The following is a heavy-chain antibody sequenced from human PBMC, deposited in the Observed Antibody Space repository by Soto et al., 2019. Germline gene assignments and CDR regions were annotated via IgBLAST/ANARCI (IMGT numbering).Heavy chain of an antibody. Sequence: PGGSLRLSCTASGFTFGDYAMSWVRQAPGKGLEWVGRIRSKANSYATAYAASVKGRFTISRDDSKNTAYLQMNSLKTEDTAVYYCTRLGSEMALKDIWGQGTMVNVSS. CDR1: GFTFGDYA. CDR2: IRSKANSYAT. D-gene: IGHD6-25*01. V-gene: IGHV3-73*01. CDR3: TRLGSEMALKDI. J-gene: IGHJ3*02.